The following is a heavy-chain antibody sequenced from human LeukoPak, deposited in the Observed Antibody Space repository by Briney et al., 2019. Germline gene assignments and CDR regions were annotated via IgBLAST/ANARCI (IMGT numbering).Heavy chain of an antibody. CDR1: GFTFSDAW. V-gene: IGHV3-15*01. CDR3: ATEYYGSANFNF. CDR2: IKSNTFGGTT. D-gene: IGHD3-10*01. J-gene: IGHJ4*02. Sequence: GGSLRLSCAGSGFTFSDAWMSWVRQAPGKGLEWVGHIKSNTFGGTTDYAAPVKDRFTISRDDSKNTWFLLLDSLKTEDTAVYYCATEYYGSANFNFWGQGTLVTVSS.